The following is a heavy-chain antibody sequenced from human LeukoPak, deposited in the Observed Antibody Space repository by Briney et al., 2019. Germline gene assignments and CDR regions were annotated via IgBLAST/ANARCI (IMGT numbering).Heavy chain of an antibody. CDR1: GFTFSSYA. Sequence: GGSLRLSCAASGFTFSSYAMSWVRQAPGKGLEWVSAISGSGGSTYYADSVKGRFTISRDNSKNTLYLQMNSLRAEDTAVYYCANSFCSGGSCYAFYYCYGMDVWGQGTTVTVSS. CDR2: ISGSGGST. D-gene: IGHD2-15*01. CDR3: ANSFCSGGSCYAFYYCYGMDV. V-gene: IGHV3-23*01. J-gene: IGHJ6*02.